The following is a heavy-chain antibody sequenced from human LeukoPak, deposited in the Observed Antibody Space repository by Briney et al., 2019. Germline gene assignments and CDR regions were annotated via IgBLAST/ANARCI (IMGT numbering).Heavy chain of an antibody. CDR3: ARDRPRGYGMDV. J-gene: IGHJ6*02. CDR1: GGSISSYY. V-gene: IGHV4-59*12. CDR2: IYYSGST. Sequence: SETLSLTCTVSGGSISSYYWSWIRQLPGKGLEWIGYIYYSGSTNYNPSLKSRVTISVDTSKNQFSLKLSSVTAADTAVYYCARDRPRGYGMDVWGQGTTVTVSS.